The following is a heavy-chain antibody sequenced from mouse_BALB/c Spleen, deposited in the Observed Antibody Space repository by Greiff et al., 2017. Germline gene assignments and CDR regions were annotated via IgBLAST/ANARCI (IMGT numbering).Heavy chain of an antibody. Sequence: QVQLQQPGAELVKPGASVKLSCKASGYTFTSYWMHWVKQRPGQGLEWIGEINPSNGRTNYNEKFKSKATLTVDKSSSTAYMQLSSLTSEDSAVYYCARAYYRYGYYFDYWGQGTTLTVSS. CDR1: GYTFTSYW. CDR2: INPSNGRT. V-gene: IGHV1S81*02. D-gene: IGHD2-14*01. CDR3: ARAYYRYGYYFDY. J-gene: IGHJ2*01.